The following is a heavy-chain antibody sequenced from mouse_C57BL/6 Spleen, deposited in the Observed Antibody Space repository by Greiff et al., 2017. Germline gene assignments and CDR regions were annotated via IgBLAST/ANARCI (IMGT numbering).Heavy chain of an antibody. CDR2: INPNYGTP. CDR1: GYSFTDYN. J-gene: IGHJ3*01. Sequence: VQLMESGPELVKPGASVKISCKASGYSFTDYNMNWVEQSNGMSLEWIGVINPNYGTPSYNQKFKGKATMTEGKYSSTAYMQHNSLTSWGSAVYECAKFDYWGQGTLL. CDR3: AKFDY. V-gene: IGHV1-39*01.